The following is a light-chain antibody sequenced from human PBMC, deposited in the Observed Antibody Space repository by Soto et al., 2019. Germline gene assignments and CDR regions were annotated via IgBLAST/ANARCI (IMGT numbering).Light chain of an antibody. CDR2: GAS. CDR3: QQYNTWHPKMA. CDR1: QSVSSG. J-gene: IGKJ1*01. V-gene: IGKV3-15*01. Sequence: VVTQSPATLSVFPGETATLSCRASQSVSSGLAWYQQRPGQAPRLLIYGASTRATGIPARFRGGGYGTEFRLTISSLQSEDFATYYCQQYNTWHPKMAFSRGTKVEIK.